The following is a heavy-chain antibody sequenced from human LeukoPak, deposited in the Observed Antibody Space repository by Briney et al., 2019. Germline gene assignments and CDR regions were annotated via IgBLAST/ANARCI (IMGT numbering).Heavy chain of an antibody. Sequence: GGSLRLSCAASGFTFSTYAMSWVRQAPGQGLEWVSSINGDGGSTYYAESVEGRFTVSRGNSKNTLYLQMDSLRAEDTAVYYCAKRPDCSTTNCFRFEYWGQGTLVTVSS. V-gene: IGHV3-23*01. CDR1: GFTFSTYA. CDR3: AKRPDCSTTNCFRFEY. J-gene: IGHJ4*02. CDR2: INGDGGST. D-gene: IGHD2-2*01.